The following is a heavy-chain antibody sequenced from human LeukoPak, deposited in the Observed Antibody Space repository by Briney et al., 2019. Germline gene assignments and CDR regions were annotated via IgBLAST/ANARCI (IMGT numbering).Heavy chain of an antibody. CDR3: ARASRYCSSTSCSDAGYFDY. J-gene: IGHJ4*02. CDR2: INPSGGST. V-gene: IGHV1-46*01. Sequence: GASVKVSCKASGYTFTSYYMHWVRQAPGQGLEWMGIINPSGGSTSYAQKFQGRVTITADESTSTAYMELSSLRSEDTAVYYCARASRYCSSTSCSDAGYFDYWGQGTLVTVSS. CDR1: GYTFTSYY. D-gene: IGHD2-2*01.